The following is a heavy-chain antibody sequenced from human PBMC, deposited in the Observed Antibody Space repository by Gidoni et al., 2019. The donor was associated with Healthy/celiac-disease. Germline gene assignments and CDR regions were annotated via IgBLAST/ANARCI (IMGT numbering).Heavy chain of an antibody. CDR2: FDPEDGET. D-gene: IGHD3-10*01. V-gene: IGHV1-24*01. J-gene: IGHJ5*02. Sequence: QVQLVQSGAEVKKPGASVKVSCKVSGYTLTELSMHWVRQAPGKGLEWMGGFDPEDGETIYAQKFQGRVTMTEDTSTDTAYMELSSLRSEDTAVYYCATRASITMVRGVDNWFDPWGQGTLVTVSS. CDR3: ATRASITMVRGVDNWFDP. CDR1: GYTLTELS.